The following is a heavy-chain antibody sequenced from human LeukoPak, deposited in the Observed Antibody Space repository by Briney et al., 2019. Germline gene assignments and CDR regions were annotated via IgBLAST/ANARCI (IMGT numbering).Heavy chain of an antibody. CDR2: VYRSGST. Sequence: SETLSLTCVVSGYSISSGYHWGWIRQPPGKGLEWIGSVYRSGSTYYNPSLKSRVTISVDTSKNQISLKVRSVTAADTAVYYCARENWVFDYWGQGILGTVSS. CDR3: ARENWVFDY. V-gene: IGHV4-38-2*02. CDR1: GYSISSGYH. D-gene: IGHD7-27*01. J-gene: IGHJ4*02.